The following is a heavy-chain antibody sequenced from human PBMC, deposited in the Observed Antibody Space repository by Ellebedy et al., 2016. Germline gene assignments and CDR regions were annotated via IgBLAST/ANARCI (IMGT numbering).Heavy chain of an antibody. D-gene: IGHD2-15*01. CDR3: ARSPRANLAATSD. V-gene: IGHV3-21*01. J-gene: IGHJ4*02. Sequence: GGSLRLSXVVSGFSFSSDNMNWVRQAPGKGLEWVSCIDISSTYIYYADSVKGRFIISRDNTQNSLYLQMNSLRAEDTAVYYCARSPRANLAATSDWGQGTLVTVSS. CDR2: IDISSTYI. CDR1: GFSFSSDN.